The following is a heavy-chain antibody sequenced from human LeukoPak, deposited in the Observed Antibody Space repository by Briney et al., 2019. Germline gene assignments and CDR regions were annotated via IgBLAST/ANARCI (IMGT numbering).Heavy chain of an antibody. CDR3: AELGITMIGGV. CDR2: ISSSGSTI. V-gene: IGHV3-48*03. D-gene: IGHD3-10*02. CDR1: GFTFGSYA. Sequence: GGSLRLSCAASGFTFGSYAMNWVRQAPGKGLEWVSYISSSGSTIYYADSVKGRFTISRDNAKNSLYLQMNSLRAEDTAVYYCAELGITMIGGVWGKGTTVTISS. J-gene: IGHJ6*04.